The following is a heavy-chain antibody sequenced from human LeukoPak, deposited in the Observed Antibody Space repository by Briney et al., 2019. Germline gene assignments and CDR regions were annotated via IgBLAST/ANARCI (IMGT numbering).Heavy chain of an antibody. D-gene: IGHD3-16*01. CDR1: GFTFSNYA. CDR3: ARGSSEGGDP. Sequence: TGGSLRLSCAASGFTFSNYAMSWVRQAPGKGLECVSAISNNGVNTYYANSVKGRFTISRDNSKNTLYLQMGSLRAEDMAVYYCARGSSEGGDPWGQGALVTVSS. J-gene: IGHJ5*02. CDR2: ISNNGVNT. V-gene: IGHV3-64*01.